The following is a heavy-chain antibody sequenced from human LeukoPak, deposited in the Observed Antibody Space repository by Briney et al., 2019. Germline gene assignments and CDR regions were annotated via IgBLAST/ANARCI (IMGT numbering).Heavy chain of an antibody. Sequence: GGSLRLSCAASGFTFSSYAMSWVRQAPGKGLERVSAISGSGGSTYYADSVKGRFTISRDNSKNTLYLQMNSLRAEDTAVYYCAKVDGLVYYDSSGYYSDAFDIWGQGTMVTVSS. CDR3: AKVDGLVYYDSSGYYSDAFDI. J-gene: IGHJ3*02. V-gene: IGHV3-23*01. D-gene: IGHD3-22*01. CDR2: ISGSGGST. CDR1: GFTFSSYA.